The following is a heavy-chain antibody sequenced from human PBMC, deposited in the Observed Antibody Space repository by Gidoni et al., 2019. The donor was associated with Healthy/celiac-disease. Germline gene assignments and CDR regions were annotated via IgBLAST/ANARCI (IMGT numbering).Heavy chain of an antibody. V-gene: IGHV4-39*01. Sequence: QLQLQESGPGLVKPSETLSLTCTVSGGSISSSSHYWGWIRQPPGKGLEWIGSIDYSGNTYYNPSLKSRVTISVDPPKNQFSLKLSSVTAADTAVYYCARHQRGTRYCFDYWGQGTLVTVSS. D-gene: IGHD6-25*01. J-gene: IGHJ4*02. CDR2: IDYSGNT. CDR3: ARHQRGTRYCFDY. CDR1: GGSISSSSHY.